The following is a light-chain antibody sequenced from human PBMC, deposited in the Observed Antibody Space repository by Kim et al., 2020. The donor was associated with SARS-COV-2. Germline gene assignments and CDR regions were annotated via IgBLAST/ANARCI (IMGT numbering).Light chain of an antibody. V-gene: IGKV3-20*01. CDR3: QQYGSLPWT. CDR2: DAY. Sequence: EIVLTQSQDTLSLSPGERATLSCRASQTVSSRSVNWYQQKPGQAPRLLIYDAYRRATGVPDRFRGSGSGTDFTLTISRLEPEDFAVYHCQQYGSLPWTFGQGTKVDIK. J-gene: IGKJ1*01. CDR1: QTVSSRS.